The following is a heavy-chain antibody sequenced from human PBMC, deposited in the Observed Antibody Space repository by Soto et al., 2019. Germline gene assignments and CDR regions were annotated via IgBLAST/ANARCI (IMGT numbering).Heavy chain of an antibody. J-gene: IGHJ6*04. CDR1: GGSFSGYY. D-gene: IGHD3-3*01. V-gene: IGHV4-34*01. CDR2: INHSGST. CDR3: ARVGPYYDFWSGYLTTRSSTTWTLDV. Sequence: SETLSLTCAVYGGSFSGYYWSWIRQPPGKGLEWIGEINHSGSTNYNPSLKSRVTISVDTSKNQFSLKLSSVTAADTAVYYCARVGPYYDFWSGYLTTRSSTTWTLDVWGKGTTVPVSS.